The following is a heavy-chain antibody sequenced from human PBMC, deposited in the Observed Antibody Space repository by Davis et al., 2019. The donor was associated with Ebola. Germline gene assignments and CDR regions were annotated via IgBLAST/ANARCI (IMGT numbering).Heavy chain of an antibody. V-gene: IGHV2-5*02. Sequence: SGPTLVKPTQTLTLTCSFSGFSLTTTGLGVGWIRQSPGKALEWLALIYWDDDKRYSPSLRSRLAISKDTSKNQVVLTMTNMDPIDTATYYCAPKAYGSLSNWFGPWGQGTLVTVSS. D-gene: IGHD4-17*01. CDR3: APKAYGSLSNWFGP. J-gene: IGHJ5*02. CDR1: GFSLTTTGLG. CDR2: IYWDDDK.